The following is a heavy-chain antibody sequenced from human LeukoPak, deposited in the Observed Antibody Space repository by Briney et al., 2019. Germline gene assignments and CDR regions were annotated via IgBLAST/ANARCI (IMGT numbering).Heavy chain of an antibody. CDR3: VEDGGAKICDP. D-gene: IGHD1-26*01. V-gene: IGHV6-1*01. J-gene: IGHJ5*02. CDR1: WDHHRCYFLP. CDR2: TYYMSKWYN. Sequence: SQTLSLPYCICWDHHRCYFLPYLWIRQSPSRGLEWLGRTYYMSKWYNDYAVSVKSRITINPDTSKNHFSLQLNSVTPDDKLLYCGVEDGGAKICDPWGQGTLVTVSS.